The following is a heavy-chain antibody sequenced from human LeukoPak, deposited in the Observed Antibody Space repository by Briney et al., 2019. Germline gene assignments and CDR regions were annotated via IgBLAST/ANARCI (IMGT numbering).Heavy chain of an antibody. J-gene: IGHJ2*01. CDR3: ARDLAVGRWPLWHFDL. CDR2: INQDGGTT. D-gene: IGHD5-24*01. Sequence: GGSLRLSCVGSGFTFTSYPMYWVRQAPGKGLEYVSAINQDGGTTYYANSVKGRFTISRDNSVNTLYLQMNSLRAEDTAVYFCARDLAVGRWPLWHFDLWGRGTLVTVSS. CDR1: GFTFTSYP. V-gene: IGHV3-64*01.